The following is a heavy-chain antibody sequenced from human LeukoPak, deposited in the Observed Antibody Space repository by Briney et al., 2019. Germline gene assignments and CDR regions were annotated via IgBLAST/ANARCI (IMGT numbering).Heavy chain of an antibody. V-gene: IGHV3-23*01. J-gene: IGHJ4*02. D-gene: IGHD2-8*01. Sequence: GALRLSCAASGFSFSNYAMSWVRQAPGKGLEWVSSISGSGYNTYYIDSVKGRFTISRDNSKNTLYLQMNSLRAEDTAVYYCARPVGVTNRVMEDYWGQGTLVTVSS. CDR2: ISGSGYNT. CDR3: ARPVGVTNRVMEDY. CDR1: GFSFSNYA.